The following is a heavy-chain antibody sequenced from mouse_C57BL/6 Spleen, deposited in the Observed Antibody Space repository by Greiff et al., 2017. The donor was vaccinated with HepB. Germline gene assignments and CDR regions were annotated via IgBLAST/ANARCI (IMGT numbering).Heavy chain of an antibody. V-gene: IGHV1-50*01. CDR3: ARGGWDRAY. D-gene: IGHD3-3*01. CDR2: IDPSDSYT. Sequence: QVQLQQSGAELVKPGASVKLSCKASGYTFTSYWMQWVKQRPGQGLAWIGEIDPSDSYTNYNQKFKGKAKLTVDTSSSTAYMQLSSLTSEDSAVYYCARGGWDRAYWGQGTLVTVSA. J-gene: IGHJ3*01. CDR1: GYTFTSYW.